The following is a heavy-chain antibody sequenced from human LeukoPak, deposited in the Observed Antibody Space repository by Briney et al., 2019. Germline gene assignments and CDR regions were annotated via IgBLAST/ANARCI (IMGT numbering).Heavy chain of an antibody. J-gene: IGHJ5*02. CDR3: ASSQAYPYGGGIIWFDP. Sequence: GQSLKISCKVSGYSFTNYWIGWVRQMPGKGLEWMGIIYPGDSDTRYSPSFQGQVTISADKSISTAYLQWSSLKASDTAMYYCASSQAYPYGGGIIWFDPWGQGTLVTVSS. CDR1: GYSFTNYW. V-gene: IGHV5-51*01. CDR2: IYPGDSDT. D-gene: IGHD4-23*01.